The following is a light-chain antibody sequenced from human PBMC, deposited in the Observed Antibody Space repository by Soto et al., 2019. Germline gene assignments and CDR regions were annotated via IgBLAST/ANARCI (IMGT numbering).Light chain of an antibody. CDR3: QHYYSSPPT. CDR2: GAS. CDR1: QDISSH. V-gene: IGKV1-8*01. Sequence: AIRMTQSPSSFSASTGDRVTITCRASQDISSHLAWYQQKPGKAPKFLIYGASTLQSEVPSSFSGSGSGTYFTLTITRLPPEDFATYYCQHYYSSPPTFGQGTKVDVK. J-gene: IGKJ1*01.